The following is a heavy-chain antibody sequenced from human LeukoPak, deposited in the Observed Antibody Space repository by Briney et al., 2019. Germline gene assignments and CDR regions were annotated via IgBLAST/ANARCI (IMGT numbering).Heavy chain of an antibody. J-gene: IGHJ3*02. CDR1: GDSITSYY. Sequence: SETLSLTCTVSGDSITSYYWNWLRQPPGKGLEWIGHIYHSGSTNYNPSLKSRVTTSVGTSKNQISLKLSSVTAADTAVYYCARPASAYYVNEGFDIWGQGTMVTVSS. D-gene: IGHD3-3*01. V-gene: IGHV4-59*01. CDR3: ARPASAYYVNEGFDI. CDR2: IYHSGST.